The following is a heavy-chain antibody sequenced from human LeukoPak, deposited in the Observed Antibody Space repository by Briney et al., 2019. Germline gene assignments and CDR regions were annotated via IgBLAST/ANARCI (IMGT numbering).Heavy chain of an antibody. V-gene: IGHV3-49*04. D-gene: IGHD2-21*02. Sequence: PGGSLRLSCAASGFTFSSYEMNWVRQAPGKGLEWVVFIRSKAYGGTTEYAASVKGRFTISRDDSKSIAYPQMNSLKTEDTAVYYCTRAYCGGDCYFQHWGQGTLVTVSS. J-gene: IGHJ1*01. CDR3: TRAYCGGDCYFQH. CDR2: IRSKAYGGTT. CDR1: GFTFSSYE.